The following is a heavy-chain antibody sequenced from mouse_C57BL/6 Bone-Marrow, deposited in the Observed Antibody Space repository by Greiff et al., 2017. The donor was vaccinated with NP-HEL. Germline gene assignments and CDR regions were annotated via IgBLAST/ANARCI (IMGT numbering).Heavy chain of an antibody. J-gene: IGHJ1*03. CDR1: GYTFTSYW. Sequence: VQLQQPGAELVKPGASVKLSCKASGYTFTSYWMHWVKQRPGRGLEWIGRIDPNSGGTKYNEKFKSKATLTVDKPSSTANMQLSRLTSEDSAVYYCARDTTVVATDFGVWGTGTTVTVSS. CDR2: IDPNSGGT. V-gene: IGHV1-72*01. D-gene: IGHD1-1*01. CDR3: ARDTTVVATDFGV.